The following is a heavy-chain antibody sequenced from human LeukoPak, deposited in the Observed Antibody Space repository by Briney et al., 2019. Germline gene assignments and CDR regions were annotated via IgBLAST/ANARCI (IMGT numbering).Heavy chain of an antibody. CDR3: ARVFPPNWFDP. Sequence: PGGSLRLSCAASGFTVTSNYMSWVRQAPGKGLEWVSIIYSGGGAYYADSVKGRFTISRDNSRNTLFLQMNGLRAEDTAMYYCARVFPPNWFDPWGQGTLVTVSS. CDR2: IYSGGGA. V-gene: IGHV3-66*01. J-gene: IGHJ5*02. D-gene: IGHD3-10*02. CDR1: GFTVTSNY.